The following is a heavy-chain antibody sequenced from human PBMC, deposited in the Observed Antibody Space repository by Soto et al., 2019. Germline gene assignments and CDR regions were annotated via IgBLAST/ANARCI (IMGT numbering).Heavy chain of an antibody. CDR3: ARDKITGLFDY. Sequence: SETLSLTCAVYGGSFSGYSWTWIRQPPGTGLEWIGEISHSGSTNYNPSLKSRVTISVDTSKNQFSLKLTSVTAADTAVYYCARDKITGLFDYWGQGTLVTVSS. J-gene: IGHJ4*02. CDR1: GGSFSGYS. D-gene: IGHD2-8*02. V-gene: IGHV4-34*01. CDR2: ISHSGST.